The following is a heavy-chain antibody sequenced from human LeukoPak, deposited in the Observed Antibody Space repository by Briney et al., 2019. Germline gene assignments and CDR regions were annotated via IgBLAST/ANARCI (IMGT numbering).Heavy chain of an antibody. J-gene: IGHJ6*03. CDR1: GFTFSSYE. D-gene: IGHD2-15*01. V-gene: IGHV3-48*03. CDR3: LSTPPLGGCPNPRSSYSLAV. CDR2: ISGSSGII. Sequence: GGSLRLSCAASGFTFSSYEMNWVRQAPGKGLEWIAYISGSSGIIHYADSVKGRFTISRDNAKNSLYLQMNSLRAEDTAVYYCLSTPPLGGCPNPRSSYSLAVWGKGPPAPV.